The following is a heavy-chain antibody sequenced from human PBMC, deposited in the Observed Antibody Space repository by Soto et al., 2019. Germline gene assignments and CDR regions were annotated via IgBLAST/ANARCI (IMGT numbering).Heavy chain of an antibody. CDR1: GFIFNNYA. Sequence: EVQVLESGGGLVQPGGSLRLSCVGSGFIFNNYAMAWVRQAPGKGLEWVSGFGGSGGTYYADSVKGRYTISRDNSKNTLYLQMNSLRVEDTAVYYCATSQSSLYHMDVWGKGTAVTVSS. CDR2: FGGSGGT. J-gene: IGHJ6*03. V-gene: IGHV3-23*01. CDR3: ATSQSSLYHMDV.